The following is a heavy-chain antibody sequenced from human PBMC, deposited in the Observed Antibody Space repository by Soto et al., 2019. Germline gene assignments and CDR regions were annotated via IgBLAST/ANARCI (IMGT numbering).Heavy chain of an antibody. CDR3: ARVQANTYYDILTGYLDN. CDR1: GGSIGSGGYS. Sequence: SETLSLTCAVSGGSIGSGGYSWSWIRQPPGKGLEWIGYIYHSGSTYYNPSLKSRVTISVDRSKNQFSLKLSSVTAADTAVYYCARVQANTYYDILTGYLDNWGQGTLVTVSS. CDR2: IYHSGST. D-gene: IGHD3-9*01. V-gene: IGHV4-30-2*01. J-gene: IGHJ4*02.